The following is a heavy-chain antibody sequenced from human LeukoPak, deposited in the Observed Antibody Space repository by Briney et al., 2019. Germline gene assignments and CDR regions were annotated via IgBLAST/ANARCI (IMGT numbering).Heavy chain of an antibody. D-gene: IGHD7-27*01. V-gene: IGHV3-64D*06. CDR1: GLTFSLYS. Sequence: GGSLRLSCSASGLTFSLYSMHWVRQAPGKGLEYVSGISTNGGSTYYADSVKGRFTISRDNSKNTLYLQMSTLRAEDTSVYYCVTELGIGGFDIWGQGTIVTVSS. CDR3: VTELGIGGFDI. CDR2: ISTNGGST. J-gene: IGHJ3*02.